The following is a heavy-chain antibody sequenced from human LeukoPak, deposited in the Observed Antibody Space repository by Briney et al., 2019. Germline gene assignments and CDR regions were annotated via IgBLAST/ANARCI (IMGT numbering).Heavy chain of an antibody. CDR3: ARVQANSYYFDY. CDR2: IYYSGST. J-gene: IGHJ4*02. Sequence: SETLSLTCTVSGGSISSYYWSWIRQPPGKGLEWIGYIYYSGSTNYNPSLKSRVTISVDTSKNQFSLKLSSVTAADTAVYYCARVQANSYYFDYWGQGTLVTVSS. D-gene: IGHD4/OR15-4a*01. CDR1: GGSISSYY. V-gene: IGHV4-59*01.